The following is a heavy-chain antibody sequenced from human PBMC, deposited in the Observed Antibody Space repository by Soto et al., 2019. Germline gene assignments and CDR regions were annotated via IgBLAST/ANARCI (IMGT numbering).Heavy chain of an antibody. D-gene: IGHD2-15*01. V-gene: IGHV1-69*13. CDR2: IIPIFGTA. CDR3: ARVPYCSGGSCYGNWFDP. CDR1: GGTFSSYA. J-gene: IGHJ5*02. Sequence: SVKVSCKASGGTFSSYAISWVRQAPGQGLEWMGGIIPIFGTANYAQKFQGRVTITADESTSTAYTELSSLRSEDTAVYYCARVPYCSGGSCYGNWFDPWGQGILVTVSS.